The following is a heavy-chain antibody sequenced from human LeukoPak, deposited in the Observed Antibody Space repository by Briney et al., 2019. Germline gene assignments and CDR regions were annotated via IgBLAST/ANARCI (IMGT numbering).Heavy chain of an antibody. Sequence: GGSLGLSCAASGFTVSSNYMTWVRQAPGKGLEWVSVIYSGGSTYYADSVKGRFTISRDNSKNTLYLQMNSLRAEDTAVYYCARGFRSVQVWSLFDYWGQGTLVTVSS. J-gene: IGHJ4*02. CDR2: IYSGGST. CDR3: ARGFRSVQVWSLFDY. D-gene: IGHD3-3*01. V-gene: IGHV3-66*01. CDR1: GFTVSSNY.